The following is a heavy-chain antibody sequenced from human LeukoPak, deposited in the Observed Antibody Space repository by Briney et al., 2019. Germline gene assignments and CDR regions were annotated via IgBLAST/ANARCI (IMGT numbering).Heavy chain of an antibody. J-gene: IGHJ4*02. CDR2: IYTSGST. Sequence: SETLSLTCTVSGGSISSGSYYWSWIRQPAGKGLEWIGRIYTSGSTNYNPSLKSRVTISVDTSKNQFSLKLSSVTAADTAVYYCARVARWLQGNYFDYWGQGTLVTVSS. D-gene: IGHD5-24*01. CDR3: ARVARWLQGNYFDY. V-gene: IGHV4-61*02. CDR1: GGSISSGSYY.